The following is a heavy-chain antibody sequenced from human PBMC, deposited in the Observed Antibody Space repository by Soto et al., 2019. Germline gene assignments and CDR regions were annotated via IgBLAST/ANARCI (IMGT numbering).Heavy chain of an antibody. V-gene: IGHV4-39*01. Sequence: NPSETLSLTCTVSGGSISSSSYYWGWIRQPPGKGLEWIGSIYYSGSTYYNPSLKSRVTISVDTSKNQFSLKLSSVTAADTAVYYFARLWHIVVVTALSGWFDPWGQGTLVTVPS. J-gene: IGHJ5*02. CDR3: ARLWHIVVVTALSGWFDP. D-gene: IGHD2-21*02. CDR1: GGSISSSSYY. CDR2: IYYSGST.